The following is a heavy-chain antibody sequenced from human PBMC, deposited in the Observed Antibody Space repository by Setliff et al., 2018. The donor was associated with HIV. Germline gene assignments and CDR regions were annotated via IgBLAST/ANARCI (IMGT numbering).Heavy chain of an antibody. D-gene: IGHD3-22*01. Sequence: ASVKVSCKASGYTFTSFAISWVRQAPGQGLEWMAWISAYNGNTNYAQRLQGRVTVTTDTSTSTAYMELRSLRSDDTAVYFCARVGPFAFDSSGYAEFWGQGTLVTVSS. V-gene: IGHV1-18*01. CDR2: ISAYNGNT. CDR1: GYTFTSFA. CDR3: ARVGPFAFDSSGYAEF. J-gene: IGHJ4*02.